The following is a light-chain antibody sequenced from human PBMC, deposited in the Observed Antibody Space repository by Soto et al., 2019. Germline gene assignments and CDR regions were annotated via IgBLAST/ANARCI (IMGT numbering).Light chain of an antibody. CDR3: MQALQTPRT. CDR2: LGF. V-gene: IGKV2-28*01. Sequence: DVAMTQYQISLPVTPGEPASISCRSSHSLLHSNGYNYLDWYLXKTGQSPQXXIYLGFNRSSGVPDRFSGSGSGTDVTMRICRVEADDGGVYYSMQALQTPRTFGQGTKVDNK. CDR1: HSLLHSNGYNY. J-gene: IGKJ1*01.